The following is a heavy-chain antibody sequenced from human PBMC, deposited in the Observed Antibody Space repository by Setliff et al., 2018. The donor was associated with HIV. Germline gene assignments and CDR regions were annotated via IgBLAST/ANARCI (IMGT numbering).Heavy chain of an antibody. CDR1: GGTFSSYA. CDR2: IIPIFGTA. CDR3: ARDNTYYYYGMDV. Sequence: SVKVSCKASGGTFSSYAISWVRQAPGQGLEWMGGIIPIFGTANNAQKFQGRVTITTDESTSTAYMELSSLRSEDTAVYYCARDNTYYYYGMDVWGQGTTVTVSS. J-gene: IGHJ6*02. V-gene: IGHV1-69*05.